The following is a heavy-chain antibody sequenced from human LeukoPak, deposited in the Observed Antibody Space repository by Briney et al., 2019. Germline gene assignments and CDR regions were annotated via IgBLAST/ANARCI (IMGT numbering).Heavy chain of an antibody. CDR3: ARHFDSSPRN. CDR2: IYYSGST. Sequence: SESLSLTCTVSGGSISSSSYYWGWLRQPPGQGLEWIGSIYYSGSTYYNPSLKSRVTISVDTSKNQFSLKLSSVTAADTAVYYCARHFDSSPRNWGQGTLVTVSS. CDR1: GGSISSSSYY. J-gene: IGHJ4*02. V-gene: IGHV4-39*01. D-gene: IGHD6-13*01.